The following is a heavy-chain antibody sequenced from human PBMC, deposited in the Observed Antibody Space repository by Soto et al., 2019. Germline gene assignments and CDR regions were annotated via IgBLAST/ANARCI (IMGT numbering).Heavy chain of an antibody. J-gene: IGHJ4*02. CDR3: AHTLTSFDY. CDR2: LYWDDDK. Sequence: SGPTLVNPTQTLTLTCTFSGFSLTTSGVAVGWIRQPPGKALEWLALLYWDDDKRYSPSLKSRLTITKDTSKNQVVLTLTNMDPVDTATYYCAHTLTSFDYWGQGTLVTVSS. V-gene: IGHV2-5*02. CDR1: GFSLTTSGVA.